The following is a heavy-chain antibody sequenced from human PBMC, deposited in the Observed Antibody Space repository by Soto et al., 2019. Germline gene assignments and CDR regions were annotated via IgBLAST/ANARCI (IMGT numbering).Heavy chain of an antibody. Sequence: ASVKVSCKASGYTFTSYGISWVRQAPGQGLEWMGWISAYNGNTNYAQKLQGRVTMTTDTSTSTAYMELRSLRSDDTAVYYCARGRGRYFDWLASDAFAIWAQGTTVTVSS. V-gene: IGHV1-18*01. J-gene: IGHJ3*02. CDR2: ISAYNGNT. CDR3: ARGRGRYFDWLASDAFAI. D-gene: IGHD3-9*01. CDR1: GYTFTSYG.